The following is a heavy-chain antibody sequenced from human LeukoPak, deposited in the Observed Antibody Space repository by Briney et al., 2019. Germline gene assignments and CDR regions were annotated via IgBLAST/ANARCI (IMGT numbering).Heavy chain of an antibody. CDR1: GFTFSDYY. CDR3: ASIGSGPPEYGMDV. Sequence: GGSLRLSCAASGFTFSDYYMRWIRQAPGKGLEWVSYISSSSSYTNYADSVKGRFTISRDNAKNSLYLQMNSLRAEDTAVYYCASIGSGPPEYGMDVWGQGTTVTVSS. V-gene: IGHV3-11*06. CDR2: ISSSSSYT. D-gene: IGHD6-19*01. J-gene: IGHJ6*02.